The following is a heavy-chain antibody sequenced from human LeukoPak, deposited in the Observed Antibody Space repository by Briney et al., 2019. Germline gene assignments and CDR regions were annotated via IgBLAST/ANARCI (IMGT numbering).Heavy chain of an antibody. Sequence: KPSETLSLICTVSGDSISSYYWSWIRQPPGKGLEWIGYSYHTGSTNYNPSLKSRVTISVDKSKNQFSLKLSSVTAGDTAVYYCATGYSSTWYYFDYWGQGTLVTVSS. J-gene: IGHJ4*02. CDR2: SYHTGST. CDR3: ATGYSSTWYYFDY. V-gene: IGHV4-59*01. D-gene: IGHD6-13*01. CDR1: GDSISSYY.